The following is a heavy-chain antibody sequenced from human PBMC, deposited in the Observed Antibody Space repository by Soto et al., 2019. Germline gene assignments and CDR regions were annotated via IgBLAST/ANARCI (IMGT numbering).Heavy chain of an antibody. V-gene: IGHV1-69*04. CDR2: IIPILGIA. D-gene: IGHD3-3*01. Sequence: GASVKVSCKASGGTFSSYTISWVRQAPGQGLEWMGRIIPILGIANYAQKFQGRVTITADKSTSTAYMELSSLRSEDTAVYYCARDRFGGSGYYFMDVWGKGTTVTVSS. J-gene: IGHJ6*04. CDR1: GGTFSSYT. CDR3: ARDRFGGSGYYFMDV.